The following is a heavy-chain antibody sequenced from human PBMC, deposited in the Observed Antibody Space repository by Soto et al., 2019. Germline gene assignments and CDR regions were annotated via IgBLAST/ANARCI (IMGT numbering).Heavy chain of an antibody. D-gene: IGHD6-13*01. CDR3: AEEVEYRSSWTDIDY. CDR2: ISVSGSTT. CDR1: ELTFSNYA. Sequence: GGSLRLSCAASELTFSNYAINWVRQAPGKGLEWVSSISVSGSTTYYAASVKGRFTISRDNAKNTLYLQMNSLRAEDTAVYYCAEEVEYRSSWTDIDYWGQGTLVTVSS. J-gene: IGHJ4*02. V-gene: IGHV3-23*01.